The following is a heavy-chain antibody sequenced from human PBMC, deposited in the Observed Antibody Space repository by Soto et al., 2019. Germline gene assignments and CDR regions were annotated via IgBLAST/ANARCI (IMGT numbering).Heavy chain of an antibody. J-gene: IGHJ3*02. CDR3: ARVWGGAFDI. V-gene: IGHV4-61*05. Sequence: SETLSLTCTVSGGSISSTGYYWGWIRQPPGKGLEWIGYIFYSGSTNYNPSLKSRVTISVDTSKNQFSLKLTSVTAADTAVYYCARVWGGAFDIWGQGTMVT. D-gene: IGHD3-10*01. CDR1: GGSISSTGYY. CDR2: IFYSGST.